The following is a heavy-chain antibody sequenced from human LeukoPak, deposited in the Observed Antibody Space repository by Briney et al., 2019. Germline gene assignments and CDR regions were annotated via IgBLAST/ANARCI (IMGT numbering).Heavy chain of an antibody. D-gene: IGHD5-18*01. Sequence: ASVKVSCKASGGTFSSYAISWVRQAPGQGLEWMGRIIPIFGTANYAQKFQGRVTITTDESTSTAYMELSSLRSEDTAVYYCAVGGYSYGHFDYWGQGTLVTVS. V-gene: IGHV1-69*05. CDR2: IIPIFGTA. CDR3: AVGGYSYGHFDY. CDR1: GGTFSSYA. J-gene: IGHJ4*02.